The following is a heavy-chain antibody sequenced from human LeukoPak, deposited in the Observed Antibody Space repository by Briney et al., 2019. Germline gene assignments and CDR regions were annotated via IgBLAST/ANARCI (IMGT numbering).Heavy chain of an antibody. D-gene: IGHD3-22*01. CDR1: GFTFSSYW. CDR2: IKQDGSEK. V-gene: IGHV3-7*01. Sequence: PGGSLRLSCAASGFTFSSYWMSRVRQAPGKGLEWVANIKQDGSEKYYVDSVKGRFTISRDNAKNSLYLQMNSLRAEDTAVYYCARLYDGSAYHADHFDYWGQGTLVIVSS. CDR3: ARLYDGSAYHADHFDY. J-gene: IGHJ4*02.